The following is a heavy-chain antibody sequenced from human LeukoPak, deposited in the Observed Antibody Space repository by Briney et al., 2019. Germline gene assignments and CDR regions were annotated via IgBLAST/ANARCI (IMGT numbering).Heavy chain of an antibody. J-gene: IGHJ4*02. V-gene: IGHV3-23*01. D-gene: IGHD3-22*01. CDR3: ARAPRTYYYDSSGYGDY. CDR2: ISGSGGST. Sequence: LTGGSLRLSCAASGFTFSSHGMSWVRQAPGKGLEWVSAISGSGGSTYYADSVKGRFTISRDNAKNSLYLQMNSLRAEDTAVYYCARAPRTYYYDSSGYGDYWGQGTLVTVSS. CDR1: GFTFSSHG.